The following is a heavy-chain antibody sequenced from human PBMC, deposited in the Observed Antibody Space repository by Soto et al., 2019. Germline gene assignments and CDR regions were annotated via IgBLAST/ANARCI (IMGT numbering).Heavy chain of an antibody. D-gene: IGHD4-4*01. V-gene: IGHV1-69*13. CDR3: ARSSNYVGSFAFDI. CDR2: IIPIFGTA. CDR1: GGTFSSYA. Sequence: GASVKVSCKASGGTFSSYAISWVRQAPGQGLEWMGGIIPIFGTANYAQKFQGRVTITADESTSTAYMELSSLRSEDTAVYYCARSSNYVGSFAFDIWGQGTMVTVSS. J-gene: IGHJ3*02.